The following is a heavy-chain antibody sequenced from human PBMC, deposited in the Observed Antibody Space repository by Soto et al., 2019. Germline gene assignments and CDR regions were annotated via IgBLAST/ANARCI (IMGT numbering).Heavy chain of an antibody. CDR1: GFTFSFYW. CDR2: IKLDASER. J-gene: IGHJ4*01. D-gene: IGHD3-10*01. Sequence: PGGSLRLSGAASGFTFSFYWVSWVRQAPGKWLEWLVTIKLDASERKYVDSVKGRFTMSRDNAKNSLYLKMDSLRAEDTAVHYCARDSGYGSGDSVNHYLDFWGRGTLVTVSS. V-gene: IGHV3-7*01. CDR3: ARDSGYGSGDSVNHYLDF.